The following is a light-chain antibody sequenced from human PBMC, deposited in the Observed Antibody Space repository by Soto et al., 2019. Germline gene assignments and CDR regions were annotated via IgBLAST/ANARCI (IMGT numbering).Light chain of an antibody. CDR3: QKYDSAPLT. V-gene: IGKV1-27*01. CDR2: GAS. Sequence: DIQMTQSPSSLTASIGDRGTNSCRASQGFSNSLAWYQQKPGKVPTLLIYGASILQSGVPSRFSGSGSGNEFTLTISCLQPEDVATYFCQKYDSAPLTFGGGTMVEIK. J-gene: IGKJ4*01. CDR1: QGFSNS.